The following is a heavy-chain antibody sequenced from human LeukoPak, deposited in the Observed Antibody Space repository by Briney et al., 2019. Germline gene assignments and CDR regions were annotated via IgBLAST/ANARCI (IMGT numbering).Heavy chain of an antibody. V-gene: IGHV1-18*01. CDR3: ARFQASEFRGFDH. CDR2: INPYSGNR. J-gene: IGHJ4*02. D-gene: IGHD3-10*01. CDR1: GYRFITFG. Sequence: ASVKVSCKTSGYRFITFGINWVRQAPGQGLEWMGWINPYSGNRYYAKKFQDRFNMTTDTSTSTVYLELQTLTSDDTAIYYCARFQASEFRGFDHWGQGTLITVSS.